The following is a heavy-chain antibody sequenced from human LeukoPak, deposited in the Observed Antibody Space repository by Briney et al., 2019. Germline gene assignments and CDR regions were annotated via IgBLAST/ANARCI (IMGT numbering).Heavy chain of an antibody. CDR3: ARRRLPATFDY. Sequence: SETLSLTCTVSGGYISSSSYSWGWIRQPPGKGLEWIGNFYYSGSTFYNPSLKSRVTISVDTSKNQFSLKLSSVTAADTAVYYCARRRLPATFDYWGQGTLVTVSS. CDR1: GGYISSSSYS. J-gene: IGHJ4*02. CDR2: FYYSGST. D-gene: IGHD2-2*01. V-gene: IGHV4-39*01.